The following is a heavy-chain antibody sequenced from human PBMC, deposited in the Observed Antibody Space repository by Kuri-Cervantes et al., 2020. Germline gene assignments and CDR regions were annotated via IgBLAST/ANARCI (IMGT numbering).Heavy chain of an antibody. CDR1: GGSFCDYY. V-gene: IGHV4-34*01. CDR2: INHSGST. CDR3: VRGRRLRGWFDP. J-gene: IGHJ5*02. Sequence: SKTLSLTCAVYGGSFCDYYWSWIRQPPGKGLEWIGAINHSGSTNYNPSLKSRLTISVDTSKNQFSLKLNSVTAADTAVYYCVRGRRLRGWFDPWGQGTLVTVSS. D-gene: IGHD4-17*01.